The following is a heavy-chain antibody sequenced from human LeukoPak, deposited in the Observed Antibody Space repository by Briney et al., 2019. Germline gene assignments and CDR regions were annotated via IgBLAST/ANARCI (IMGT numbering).Heavy chain of an antibody. CDR3: ARDAWPEAWFDP. J-gene: IGHJ5*02. Sequence: PSETLSLTCTVSGGSISSSSYYWGWIRQPPGKGLEWIGSIYYSGSTYYNQSLKSRVTISVDTSKNQFSLKLSSVTAADTAVYYCARDAWPEAWFDPWGQGTLVTVSS. D-gene: IGHD5-12*01. CDR2: IYYSGST. CDR1: GGSISSSSYY. V-gene: IGHV4-39*07.